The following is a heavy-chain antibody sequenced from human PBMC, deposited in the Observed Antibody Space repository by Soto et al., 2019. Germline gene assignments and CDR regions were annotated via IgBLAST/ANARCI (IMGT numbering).Heavy chain of an antibody. CDR1: GFTFNTYF. V-gene: IGHV1-18*01. J-gene: IGHJ4*02. CDR2: ISPYNGNT. D-gene: IGHD2-2*01. CDR3: ARDTSNSFDY. Sequence: HVQLLQSGGELKKPGASVKVSCNTSGFTFNTYFISWVRQAPGQGLEWMGWISPYNGNTKYGDKFQGRVTMTTDTITRTAYMELRNLRIDDTAVYYCARDTSNSFDYWGQGTLVTVSS.